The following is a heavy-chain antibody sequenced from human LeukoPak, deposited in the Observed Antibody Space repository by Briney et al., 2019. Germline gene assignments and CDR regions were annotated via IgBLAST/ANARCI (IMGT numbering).Heavy chain of an antibody. CDR1: VFTFSSDS. CDR2: ISSSSSYI. CDR3: ARATSPDSAWFDP. D-gene: IGHD2/OR15-2a*01. J-gene: IGHJ5*02. V-gene: IGHV3-21*01. Sequence: GGSLRLSCAVSVFTFSSDSMSWVRQAPWKGLEWVSSISSSSSYIYYADSMKGRFTISRDNAKNSLYLQMNSLRAEDTAVYYCARATSPDSAWFDPWGQGTLVTVSS.